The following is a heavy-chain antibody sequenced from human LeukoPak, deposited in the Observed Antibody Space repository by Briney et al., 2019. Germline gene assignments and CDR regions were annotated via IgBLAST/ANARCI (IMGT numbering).Heavy chain of an antibody. V-gene: IGHV3-30*02. Sequence: PGGSLRLSCAASGFTFSSYGMHWVRQAPGKGLEWVAFIRYDGSNKYYADSVKGRFTISRDNSKNTLYLQMNSLRAEDAAVYYCAKDRNYYVDYWGQGTLVTVSS. CDR2: IRYDGSNK. CDR3: AKDRNYYVDY. CDR1: GFTFSSYG. D-gene: IGHD3-10*02. J-gene: IGHJ4*02.